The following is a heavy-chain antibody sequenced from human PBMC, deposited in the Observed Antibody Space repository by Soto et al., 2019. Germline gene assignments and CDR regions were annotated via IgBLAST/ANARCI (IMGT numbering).Heavy chain of an antibody. CDR1: GFTFSSYW. Sequence: EVQLVESGGGLVQPGGSLRLSCAASGFTFSSYWMTWVRQTPGKGLEWVGNINQEGSEKNYVDSVKGRFTISRDNAKNSLYLQMSSLRAEDTAVYYCAFGSIVAATRSAPDHWGQGTLVTVSS. CDR3: AFGSIVAATRSAPDH. D-gene: IGHD1-26*01. V-gene: IGHV3-7*01. J-gene: IGHJ4*02. CDR2: INQEGSEK.